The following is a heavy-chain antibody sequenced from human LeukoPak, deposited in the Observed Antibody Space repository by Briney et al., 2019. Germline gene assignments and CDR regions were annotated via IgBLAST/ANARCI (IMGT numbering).Heavy chain of an antibody. CDR3: ARWFCSSTTCSHMDV. V-gene: IGHV4-59*01. Sequence: SETLSLTCTVSGGSISSYYWSWIRQPPGKGLEYIGHIYYSGNTDYNPSLKSRVTISVDTSKNQFSLNLSSVTAAATAVYYCARWFCSSTTCSHMDVWAKGTTVTVSS. CDR1: GGSISSYY. J-gene: IGHJ6*03. CDR2: IYYSGNT. D-gene: IGHD2-2*01.